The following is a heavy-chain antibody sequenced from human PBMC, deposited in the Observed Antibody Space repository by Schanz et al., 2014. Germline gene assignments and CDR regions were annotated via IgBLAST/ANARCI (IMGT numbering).Heavy chain of an antibody. CDR1: GFSFIGYG. CDR2: IRFDASAK. D-gene: IGHD6-19*01. Sequence: QVQLVGSGGGVAQPGGSLRLSCAASGFSFIGYGMHWVRQAPGKGLEWVAYIRFDASAKYYGDSVEGRFTISRDNAKNTLYLQMNSLRPEDTALYYCVGIHIAVAESVYWGQGALVIVSS. J-gene: IGHJ4*02. CDR3: VGIHIAVAESVY. V-gene: IGHV3-30*02.